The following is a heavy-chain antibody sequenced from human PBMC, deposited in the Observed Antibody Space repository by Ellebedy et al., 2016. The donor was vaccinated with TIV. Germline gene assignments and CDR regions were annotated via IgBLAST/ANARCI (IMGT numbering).Heavy chain of an antibody. J-gene: IGHJ3*02. V-gene: IGHV5-51*01. CDR1: GYSFTSYW. CDR2: IYPGDSDT. Sequence: GGSLRLXXQGSGYSFTSYWIGWVRQMPGKGLEWMGIIYPGDSDTRYRPSFQGQVTISADKSTSTAYLQWSSLKASDTAMYYCARLISSSDAFDIWGQGTMVTVSS. CDR3: ARLISSSDAFDI. D-gene: IGHD6-6*01.